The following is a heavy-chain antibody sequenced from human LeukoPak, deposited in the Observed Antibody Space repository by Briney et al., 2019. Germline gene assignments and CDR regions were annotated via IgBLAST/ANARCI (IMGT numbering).Heavy chain of an antibody. CDR1: GFTVSSIH. CDR3: ARDAVDTANAV. D-gene: IGHD5-18*01. Sequence: PGGSLRLSCAASGFTVSSIHMVWVRQAPGKGLVWVSHINSDRSITSYADSVKGRFTISRDNAKNTLYLQMNSLRAEDTAVYYCARDAVDTANAVWGQGTTVTVSS. CDR2: INSDRSIT. V-gene: IGHV3-74*01. J-gene: IGHJ6*02.